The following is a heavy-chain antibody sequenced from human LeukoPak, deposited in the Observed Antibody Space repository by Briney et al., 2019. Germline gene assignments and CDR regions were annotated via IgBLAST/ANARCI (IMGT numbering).Heavy chain of an antibody. J-gene: IGHJ6*02. V-gene: IGHV6-1*01. Sequence: SQTLSLTCAISGDTVSSNRATWNWIRQSPSRGLEWLERTYYRSKWYNDYAVSVKSRITINPDTSKNQFSLQLNSVTPEDTAVYYCALASGWYDEAVRYYNYGMDVWGQGTTVTVSS. CDR1: GDTVSSNRAT. D-gene: IGHD6-19*01. CDR3: ALASGWYDEAVRYYNYGMDV. CDR2: TYYRSKWYN.